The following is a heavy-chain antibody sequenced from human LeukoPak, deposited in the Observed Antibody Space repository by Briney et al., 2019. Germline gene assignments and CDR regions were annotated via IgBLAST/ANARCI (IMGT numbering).Heavy chain of an antibody. Sequence: SVKDSCKASGGTYAISWVRQAPGQGLEWMGGIIPIYGTTNYAQKFQGRVTITADESTSTAYMELSSLRSDDTAVYFCARDLKLYSSSSNYFDHWGQGTLVTVSS. V-gene: IGHV1-69*01. CDR1: GGTYA. CDR2: IIPIYGTT. D-gene: IGHD6-6*01. J-gene: IGHJ4*02. CDR3: ARDLKLYSSSSNYFDH.